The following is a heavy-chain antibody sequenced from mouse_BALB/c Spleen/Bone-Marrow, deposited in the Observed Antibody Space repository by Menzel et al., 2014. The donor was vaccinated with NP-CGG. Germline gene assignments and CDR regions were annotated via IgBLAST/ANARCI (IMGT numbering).Heavy chain of an antibody. CDR1: GFTFSSFG. CDR2: ISSGSSTI. D-gene: IGHD1-1*01. Sequence: EVKLMESGGGLVQPGGSRKLSCAASGFTFSSFGMHWVRQAPEKGLEWVAYISSGSSTIYYADTVMGRFTISRDNPENTLFLQMTSLRSEDTAMYYCARSGSSSGYFDYWGQGTTLTVSS. CDR3: ARSGSSSGYFDY. V-gene: IGHV5-17*02. J-gene: IGHJ2*01.